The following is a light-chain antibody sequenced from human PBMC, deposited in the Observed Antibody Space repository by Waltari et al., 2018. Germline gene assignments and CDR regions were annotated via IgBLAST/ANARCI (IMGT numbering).Light chain of an antibody. J-gene: IGKJ3*01. CDR3: QQLNSYPPT. CDR1: PGITTY. CDR2: AAS. V-gene: IGKV1-9*01. Sequence: DIQLTQSPSFLSASVGDRVSITCRASPGITTYLAWYQQKPGKAPKLLIFAASTLQSGVPSRFRGSGSGTEFTLTINSLRPEDFATYYCQQLNSYPPTFGPGTKVDI.